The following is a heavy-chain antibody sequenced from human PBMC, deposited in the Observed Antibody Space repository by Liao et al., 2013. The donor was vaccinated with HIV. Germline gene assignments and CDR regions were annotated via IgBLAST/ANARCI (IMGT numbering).Heavy chain of an antibody. CDR3: ARGQDGPMGPYYFDY. Sequence: QLQLQEAGSGLVKPSQTLSLTCAVSGGSISSGGYSWSWIRQPPGKGLEWIGYIYHSGSTYYNPSLKSRVTISVDRSKNQFSLKLSSVTAADTAVYYCARGQDGPMGPYYFDYWGQGTLVTVSS. D-gene: IGHD3-10*01. V-gene: IGHV4-30-2*01. CDR2: IYHSGST. CDR1: GGSISSGGYS. J-gene: IGHJ4*02.